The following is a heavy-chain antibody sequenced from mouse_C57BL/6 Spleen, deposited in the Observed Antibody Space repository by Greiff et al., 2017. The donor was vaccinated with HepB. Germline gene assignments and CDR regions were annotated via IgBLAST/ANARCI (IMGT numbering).Heavy chain of an antibody. Sequence: VQLQQPGAELVKPGASVKLSCKASGYTFTSYWMHWVTQRPGQGLEWIGMIHPNSGSTNYNEKFKSKATLTVDKSSSTAYMQLSSLTSEDSAVYYCAIHPTLGYFDYWGQGTTLTVSS. CDR1: GYTFTSYW. CDR3: AIHPTLGYFDY. J-gene: IGHJ2*01. D-gene: IGHD5-5*01. CDR2: IHPNSGST. V-gene: IGHV1-64*01.